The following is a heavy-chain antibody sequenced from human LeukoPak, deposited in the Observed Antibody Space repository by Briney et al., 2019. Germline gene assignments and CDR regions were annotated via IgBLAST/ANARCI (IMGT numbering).Heavy chain of an antibody. D-gene: IGHD6-13*01. V-gene: IGHV4-34*01. CDR1: GGSFSGYY. J-gene: IGHJ5*02. CDR2: INHSGST. Sequence: SETLSLTCAVYGGSFSGYYWSWIRQPLGKGLEWIGEINHSGSTNYNPSLKSRVTISVDTSKNQFSLKLSSVTAADTAVYYCARGSSSWYGRYNWFDPWGQGTLVTVSS. CDR3: ARGSSSWYGRYNWFDP.